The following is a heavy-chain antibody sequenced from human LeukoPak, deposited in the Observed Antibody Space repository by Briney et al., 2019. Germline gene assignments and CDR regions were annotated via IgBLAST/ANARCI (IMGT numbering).Heavy chain of an antibody. CDR3: AGDGYSTGPFDY. Sequence: SVKVSCKASGGTFSSYAISWVRQAPGQGLEWMGGIIPIFGTANYAQKFQGRVTITADESTSTAYMELSSLRSEDTAVYYCAGDGYSTGPFDYWGQGTLVTVSS. J-gene: IGHJ4*02. CDR1: GGTFSSYA. CDR2: IIPIFGTA. V-gene: IGHV1-69*13. D-gene: IGHD6-13*01.